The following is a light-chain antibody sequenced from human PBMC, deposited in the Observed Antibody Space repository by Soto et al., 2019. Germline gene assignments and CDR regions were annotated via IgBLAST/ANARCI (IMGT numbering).Light chain of an antibody. CDR3: SSYARGNSFV. CDR1: SSDVGGYNY. V-gene: IGLV2-8*01. CDR2: EVF. J-gene: IGLJ1*01. Sequence: HSVLTQPPSASGSPGQSVTISCTGTSSDVGGYNYVSWYQQHPGKAPKLIIYEVFKRPSGVPDRFSGSKSGNTASLTVSGLQSEDEADYYCSSYARGNSFVFGTGTKLTVL.